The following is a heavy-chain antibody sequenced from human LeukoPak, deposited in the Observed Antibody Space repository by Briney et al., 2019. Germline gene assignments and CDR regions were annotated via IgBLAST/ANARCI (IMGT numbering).Heavy chain of an antibody. CDR1: GFTFSSYD. CDR3: AKLSSGLLRVGYFDY. J-gene: IGHJ4*02. CDR2: IGTAGDT. V-gene: IGHV3-13*01. D-gene: IGHD3-22*01. Sequence: GWSLRLSCAASGFTFSSYDMHWVRQATGKGLEWVSAIGTAGDTYYPGSVKGRFTISRDNSKNTLYLQMNSLRAEDTAVYYCAKLSSGLLRVGYFDYWGQGTLVTVSS.